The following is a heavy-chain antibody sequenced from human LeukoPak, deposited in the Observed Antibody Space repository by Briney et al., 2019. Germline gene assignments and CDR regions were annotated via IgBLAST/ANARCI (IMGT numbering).Heavy chain of an antibody. CDR3: ARRYSNGWYFVFDI. CDR2: ISGSGGST. Sequence: SGGSLRLSCAASGFTFSSYAMSWVRQAPGKGLEWVSAISGSGGSTYYADSVKGRFTISRDNSKNSLYLQMNSLRAEDTAVYYCARRYSNGWYFVFDIWGQGTMVTVSS. J-gene: IGHJ3*02. V-gene: IGHV3-23*01. CDR1: GFTFSSYA. D-gene: IGHD6-19*01.